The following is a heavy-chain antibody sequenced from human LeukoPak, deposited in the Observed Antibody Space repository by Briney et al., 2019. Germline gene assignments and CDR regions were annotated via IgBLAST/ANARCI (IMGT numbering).Heavy chain of an antibody. D-gene: IGHD5-12*01. CDR2: IKSKTDGGTT. CDR3: TTSLSGYDFLFDY. Sequence: GGSLRLSCAASGFTFSNAWMSWVRQAPGKGLEWVGRIKSKTDGGTTDYAAPVKDRFTFSRDDSKNTLYLQMNNLQTEDTAVYYCTTSLSGYDFLFDYWGREPWSPSP. J-gene: IGHJ4*02. V-gene: IGHV3-15*01. CDR1: GFTFSNAW.